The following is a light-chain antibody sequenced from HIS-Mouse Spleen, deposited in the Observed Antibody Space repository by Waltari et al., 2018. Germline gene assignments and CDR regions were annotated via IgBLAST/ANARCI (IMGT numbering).Light chain of an antibody. CDR3: SSYTSSSTV. CDR2: DVT. Sequence: HSALTQPASVSGSPGQSITISCTGTSSDVGGYNDVSWYQQHPGKAPKLMIYDVTNRPSGVSNRFSGSKSGNTASLTISGLQAEDEADYYCSSYTSSSTVFGGGTKLTVL. J-gene: IGLJ3*02. V-gene: IGLV2-14*03. CDR1: SSDVGGYND.